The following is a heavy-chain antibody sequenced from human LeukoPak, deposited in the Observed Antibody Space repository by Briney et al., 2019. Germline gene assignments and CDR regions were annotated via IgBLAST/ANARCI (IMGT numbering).Heavy chain of an antibody. V-gene: IGHV4-59*08. CDR1: GGSISSYC. Sequence: SETLSLTCTVSGGSISSYCWSWIRQPPGKGLEWIGYIYNSGSTNYNPSLKSRVTISVDTSKNQFSLKLSSVTAADTAVYYCARHVRFWANDAFDIWGQGTMVTVSS. CDR2: IYNSGST. CDR3: ARHVRFWANDAFDI. J-gene: IGHJ3*02. D-gene: IGHD5-24*01.